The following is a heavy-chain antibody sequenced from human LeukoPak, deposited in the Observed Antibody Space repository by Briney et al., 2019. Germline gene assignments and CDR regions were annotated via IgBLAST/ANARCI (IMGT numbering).Heavy chain of an antibody. D-gene: IGHD4-17*01. CDR1: GGSISGGDYY. CDR3: ASSSIMMTTVTTFDY. V-gene: IGHV4-30-4*01. Sequence: PSETLSLTCTVSGGSISGGDYYWSWLRQPPGTGLEWFGYIYYSGSTYYNPSLKSRVTISVDTSKNQFSLKLSSVTAADTAVYYCASSSIMMTTVTTFDYWGQGTLVTVSS. J-gene: IGHJ4*02. CDR2: IYYSGST.